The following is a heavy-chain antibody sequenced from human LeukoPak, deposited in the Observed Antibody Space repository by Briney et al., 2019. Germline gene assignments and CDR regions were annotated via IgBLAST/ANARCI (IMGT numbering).Heavy chain of an antibody. Sequence: ASVKVSCKASGYTFTGYYMHWVRRAPGQGLAWMGWINPNSGGTNYAQKFQGRVTMTRDTSISTAYMEPSRLPPDDTAVYYCARGPRGGSSEIDYWGQGTLVTVSS. V-gene: IGHV1-2*02. CDR1: GYTFTGYY. D-gene: IGHD1-26*01. J-gene: IGHJ4*02. CDR3: ARGPRGGSSEIDY. CDR2: INPNSGGT.